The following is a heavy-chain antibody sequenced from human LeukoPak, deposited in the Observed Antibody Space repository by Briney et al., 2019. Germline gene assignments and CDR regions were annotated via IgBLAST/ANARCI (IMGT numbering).Heavy chain of an antibody. D-gene: IGHD3-16*01. CDR2: ISGSGGST. V-gene: IGHV3-23*01. CDR3: ARDLNQGLWD. CDR1: GFTFSTYA. J-gene: IGHJ4*02. Sequence: GGSLRLSCAASGFTFSTYAMSWVRQAPGKGLEWVSAISGSGGSTYYADPVKGRFTISTDNYKNTLYLQINSLRAEDTAVYYCARDLNQGLWDWGQGTLVTVSS.